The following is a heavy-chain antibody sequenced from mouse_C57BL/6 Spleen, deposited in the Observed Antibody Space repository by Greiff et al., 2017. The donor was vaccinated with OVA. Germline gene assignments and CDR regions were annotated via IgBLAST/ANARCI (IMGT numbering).Heavy chain of an antibody. V-gene: IGHV5-17*01. J-gene: IGHJ3*01. Sequence: EVTLVESGGGLVKPGGSLKLSCAASGFTFSDYGMHWVRQAPEQGLEGVAYISSGSSTIYYADTVKVRFTISRDNAKNTLFLQMTSLRSDETSMYYCARGGGGFAYWGQGTLVTVSA. CDR2: ISSGSSTI. CDR3: ARGGGGFAY. CDR1: GFTFSDYG.